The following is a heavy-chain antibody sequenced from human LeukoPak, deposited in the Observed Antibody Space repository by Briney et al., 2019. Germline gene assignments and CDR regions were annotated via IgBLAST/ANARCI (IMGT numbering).Heavy chain of an antibody. CDR2: INHRGSS. D-gene: IGHD2-15*01. V-gene: IGHV4-34*01. Sequence: PSETLSLTCGVFGGSFSGYYWTCLRQPPGKGLEWIGQINHRGSSHYNPSLRSRVTISVDTSKTQFSLQLTSVTAADTAVYYCARDKFCSDTGSCNIGLFDFWGQGALVTVSS. CDR3: ARDKFCSDTGSCNIGLFDF. CDR1: GGSFSGYY. J-gene: IGHJ4*02.